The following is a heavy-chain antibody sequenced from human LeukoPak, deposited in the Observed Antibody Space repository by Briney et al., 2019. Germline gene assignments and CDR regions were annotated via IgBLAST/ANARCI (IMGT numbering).Heavy chain of an antibody. V-gene: IGHV3-23*01. CDR3: APMTTVTSFFDY. D-gene: IGHD4-17*01. Sequence: GGSLRLSCAASGFTFSTYAMNWVRQAPGKGLEWVSAISGSGGSTYYADSVKGRFTISRDNSKNTLYLQMNSLRAEDTAVYYCAPMTTVTSFFDYWGQGTLVTVSS. CDR2: ISGSGGST. CDR1: GFTFSTYA. J-gene: IGHJ4*02.